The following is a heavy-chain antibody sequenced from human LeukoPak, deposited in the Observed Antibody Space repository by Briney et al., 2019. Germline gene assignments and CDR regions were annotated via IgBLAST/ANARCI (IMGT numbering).Heavy chain of an antibody. CDR1: GFTFSSYW. V-gene: IGHV3-7*01. D-gene: IGHD1-26*01. CDR3: AREPYSGSYFGYYYYMDV. J-gene: IGHJ6*03. Sequence: GGSLRLSCAASGFTFSSYWMSWVRQAPGKGLEWVANIKQDGSEKYYVDPVKGRFTISRDNAKNSLYLQMNSLRAEDTAGYYCAREPYSGSYFGYYYYMDVWGKGTTVTVPS. CDR2: IKQDGSEK.